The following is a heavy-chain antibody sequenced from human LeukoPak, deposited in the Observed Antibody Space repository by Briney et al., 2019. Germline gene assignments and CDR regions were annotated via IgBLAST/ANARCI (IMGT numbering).Heavy chain of an antibody. CDR3: ARAKNGIQLWTFDY. CDR1: EFTLSNYG. Sequence: GRSLRLSCAASEFTLSNYGMHWVRQAPGKGLEWVAVISHDGSNKYYADSVQGRFTISRDNSMNTLFLQMDSLRAEDTAVYYCARAKNGIQLWTFDYRGQGTLVTVSS. D-gene: IGHD3-10*01. V-gene: IGHV3-30*03. CDR2: ISHDGSNK. J-gene: IGHJ4*02.